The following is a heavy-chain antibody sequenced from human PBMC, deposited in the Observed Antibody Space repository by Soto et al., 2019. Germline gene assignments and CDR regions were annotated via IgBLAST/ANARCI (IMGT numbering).Heavy chain of an antibody. Sequence: PSETLSLTCTVSGGSISNFYWSWIRQPPGKGLEWIGYIYNSGSTNYSPSLKSRVTISLDTSKNQFSLKLTSVTAADTAIYYCARVDHWRPGEGNWFDPCGQGTLVTVSS. CDR2: IYNSGST. CDR3: ARVDHWRPGEGNWFDP. CDR1: GGSISNFY. V-gene: IGHV4-59*08. J-gene: IGHJ5*02. D-gene: IGHD3-10*01.